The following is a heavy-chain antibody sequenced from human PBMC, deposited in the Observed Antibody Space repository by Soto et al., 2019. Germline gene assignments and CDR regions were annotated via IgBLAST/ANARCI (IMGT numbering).Heavy chain of an antibody. D-gene: IGHD4-17*01. CDR1: GFTFINYA. CDR3: ARDQVKGTMTIL. CDR2: ISYDGSNK. Sequence: GGSLRLSCAASGFTFINYAMHWVRQAPGKGLEWVAVISYDGSNKYYADSVKGRFTISRDNSKNTMYLQMNSLSAEDTAVYHCARDQVKGTMTILWGQGTLVTVSS. J-gene: IGHJ4*02. V-gene: IGHV3-30-3*01.